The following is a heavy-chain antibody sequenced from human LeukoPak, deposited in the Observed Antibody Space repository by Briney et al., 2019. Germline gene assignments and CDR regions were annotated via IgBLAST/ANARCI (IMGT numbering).Heavy chain of an antibody. CDR3: AKDRSDYSNKRGFDY. J-gene: IGHJ4*02. D-gene: IGHD4-11*01. V-gene: IGHV3-23*01. Sequence: GGSLRLSCAASGFTFSSYAMSWVRQAPGKGLEWVSGISGRGDSTYYADSVKGRFTISRDNSKNTLSLQMNSLRAADTAVYYCAKDRSDYSNKRGFDYWGQGTLVTVSS. CDR2: ISGRGDST. CDR1: GFTFSSYA.